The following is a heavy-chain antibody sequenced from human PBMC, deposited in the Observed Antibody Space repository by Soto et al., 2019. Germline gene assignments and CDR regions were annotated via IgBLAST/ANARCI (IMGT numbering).Heavy chain of an antibody. CDR1: GGTFSSYA. CDR2: IIPIFGTA. J-gene: IGHJ6*02. V-gene: IGHV1-69*01. D-gene: IGHD2-15*01. Sequence: QVQLVQSGAEVKKPGSSVKVSCKASGGTFSSYAISWVRQAPGQGLEWMGGIIPIFGTANYAQKFQGRVTSTADESTSTAYMELSRLRSEDTAVYYCARGVAIKDGYYYYGMDVWGQGTTVTVSS. CDR3: ARGVAIKDGYYYYGMDV.